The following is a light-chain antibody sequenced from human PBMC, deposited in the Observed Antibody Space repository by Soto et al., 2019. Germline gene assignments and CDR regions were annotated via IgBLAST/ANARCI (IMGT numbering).Light chain of an antibody. Sequence: QSALTQPASVSGSPGQSITISCTGISSDIGNYNLVSWYQQHPGKAPKLMIYEGSKWPSGVSHRFSGSKSGNTASLTISGLQAEDEGDYYCCSYTGSSTFVFGTGTKLTVL. CDR2: EGS. CDR3: CSYTGSSTFV. CDR1: SSDIGNYNL. V-gene: IGLV2-23*01. J-gene: IGLJ1*01.